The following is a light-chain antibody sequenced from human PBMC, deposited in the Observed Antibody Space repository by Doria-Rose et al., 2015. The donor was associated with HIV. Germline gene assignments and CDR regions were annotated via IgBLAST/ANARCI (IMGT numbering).Light chain of an antibody. J-gene: IGLJ3*02. Sequence: ELPQPPSASGTPGQRVTISCAGRSSNIGRNTVNWYQQVPGTAPKLLLYRNNQRPSGVPDRFSGSKSGSSASLDISGLQAEDDADYYCAAWDDSLNGWVFGGGTKLTVL. CDR2: RNN. V-gene: IGLV1-44*01. CDR3: AAWDDSLNGWV. CDR1: SSNIGRNT.